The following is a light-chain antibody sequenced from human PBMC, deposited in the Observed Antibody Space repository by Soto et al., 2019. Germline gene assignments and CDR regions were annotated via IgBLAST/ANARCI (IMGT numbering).Light chain of an antibody. Sequence: EIVMTQSPATLSVSPGESATLSCRSSQNVDSNYLAWYQQKPGQAPRIIIFGASGRATGIPDRFSGSGSGTDFTLTISRLEPEDFAVYWCQQYDSSPRTFGQGTKVDIK. CDR3: QQYDSSPRT. J-gene: IGKJ1*01. V-gene: IGKV3-20*01. CDR2: GAS. CDR1: QNVDSNY.